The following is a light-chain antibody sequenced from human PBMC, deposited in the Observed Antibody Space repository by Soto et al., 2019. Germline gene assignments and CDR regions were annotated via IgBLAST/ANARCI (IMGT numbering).Light chain of an antibody. Sequence: EIVLTQSPGTLSLSPGERATLSCRASQSVSSSYLAWYQQKPGQAPRLLIYGASSRATGIPDRFSGSGSGTDFTLTISRLEPEDFAVYYCQQYDRTPPTFGGGTKVDIK. CDR3: QQYDRTPPT. V-gene: IGKV3-20*01. J-gene: IGKJ4*01. CDR2: GAS. CDR1: QSVSSSY.